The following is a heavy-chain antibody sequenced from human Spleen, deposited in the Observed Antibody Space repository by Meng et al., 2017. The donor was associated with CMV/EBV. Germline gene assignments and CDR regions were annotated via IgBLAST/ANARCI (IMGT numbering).Heavy chain of an antibody. CDR2: INPNTGGT. CDR3: AREACRSISCSEGWFDP. J-gene: IGHJ5*02. CDR1: SPFLDYY. D-gene: IGHD2-2*01. V-gene: IGHV1-2*02. Sequence: SPFLDYYIPWVRQAPGEGLEWMGWINPNTGGTNHALKFQGRVTLSSDASIATTYMDLNRLTSDDTAVYYCAREACRSISCSEGWFDPWGQGTLVTVSS.